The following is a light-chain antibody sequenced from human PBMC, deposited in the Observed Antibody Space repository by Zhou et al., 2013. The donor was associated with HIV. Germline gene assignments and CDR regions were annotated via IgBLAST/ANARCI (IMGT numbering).Light chain of an antibody. CDR2: GAS. CDR3: QQYNTWPTCS. V-gene: IGKV3-15*01. Sequence: TQSPATLSLSPGDRATLSCRASQRISSYLAWYQQRPGQAPRLLISGASTRATGVPDRFSGSGSETDFTLTISSLQSEDSAVYYCQQYNTWPTCSFGQGTKLEIK. CDR1: QRISSY. J-gene: IGKJ2*04.